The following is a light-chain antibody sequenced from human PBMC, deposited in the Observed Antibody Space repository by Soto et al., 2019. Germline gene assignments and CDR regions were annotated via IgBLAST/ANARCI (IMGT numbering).Light chain of an antibody. J-gene: IGKJ3*01. V-gene: IGKV1-5*03. CDR2: KAS. Sequence: DIQMTQSPSTLSSSVGDRVTITCRASQSISSWLAWYQQKPGKDPTLLIYKASSLESGVPSRFSGSGSGTEFTLTISSLQPDAFATYYCQQYTSYLFTFGPGTKVEIK. CDR3: QQYTSYLFT. CDR1: QSISSW.